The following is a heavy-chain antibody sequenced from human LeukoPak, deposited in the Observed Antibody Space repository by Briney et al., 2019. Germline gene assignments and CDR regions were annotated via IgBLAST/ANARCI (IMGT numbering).Heavy chain of an antibody. CDR2: IYYSGST. CDR3: ASMIVVPDAFDI. CDR1: GGSISSSRYY. Sequence: PSETLSLTCTVSGGSISSSRYYWGWIRQPPGKGLELIGTIYYSGSTYYNPSLKSRVTISVDTSKNQFSLELSSVTAADTAVYYCASMIVVPDAFDIWGQGTMVTVSS. D-gene: IGHD3-22*01. J-gene: IGHJ3*02. V-gene: IGHV4-39*01.